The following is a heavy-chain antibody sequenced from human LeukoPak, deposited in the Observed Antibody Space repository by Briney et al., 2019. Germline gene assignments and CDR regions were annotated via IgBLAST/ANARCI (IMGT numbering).Heavy chain of an antibody. Sequence: GASVKVSCKTSGGTFSSYTINWVRQAPAQGLEWMVGIILIFGTANYAQKFQGRVTITAQESTSTAYKELNSLRSEDTAVYYCASAAGNFDYWGQGTLVTVSS. CDR2: IILIFGTA. CDR3: ASAAGNFDY. J-gene: IGHJ4*02. D-gene: IGHD6-13*01. CDR1: GGTFSSYT. V-gene: IGHV1-69*01.